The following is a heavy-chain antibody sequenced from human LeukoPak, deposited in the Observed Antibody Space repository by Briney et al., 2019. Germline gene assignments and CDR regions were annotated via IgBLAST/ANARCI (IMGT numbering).Heavy chain of an antibody. CDR2: IWHSGST. CDR1: GGSISSSNW. V-gene: IGHV4-4*02. D-gene: IGHD5-18*01. J-gene: IGHJ6*02. CDR3: ARHRIQPPVLMDV. Sequence: SETLSLTCTVSGGSISSSNWWTWVRQSPGKGLEWIGEIWHSGSTNYNTSLKSRVTMSVDKSKNQFSLKLSSVTAADTAVYYCARHRIQPPVLMDVWGQGTTVTVSS.